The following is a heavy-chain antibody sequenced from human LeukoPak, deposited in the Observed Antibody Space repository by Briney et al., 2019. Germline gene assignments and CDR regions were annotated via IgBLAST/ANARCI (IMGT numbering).Heavy chain of an antibody. D-gene: IGHD2-2*01. CDR2: IYYSGST. J-gene: IGHJ4*02. CDR3: ARGTIGVVALDY. V-gene: IGHV4-31*03. Sequence: SETLSLTCTVSGGSISSGGYYWSWIRQHPGKGLEWIGYIYYSGSTYYNPSLKSRVTISVDTSKNQFSLKLSSVTAADTAVYYCARGTIGVVALDYWGQGTLVTVPS. CDR1: GGSISSGGYY.